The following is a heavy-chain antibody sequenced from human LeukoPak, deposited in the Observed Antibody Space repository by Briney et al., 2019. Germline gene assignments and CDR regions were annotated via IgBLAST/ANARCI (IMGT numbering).Heavy chain of an antibody. D-gene: IGHD4-17*01. CDR3: ARGQKYDYGDYPPTD. Sequence: GSLRLSCAASGFTFSSYSMNWVRQAPGKGLQWVSSISSSSRYIYYADSLKGRFTISRDNAKNSLYLQMNSLRAEDTAVYYCARGQKYDYGDYPPTDWGQGTLVTVSS. J-gene: IGHJ4*02. V-gene: IGHV3-21*01. CDR1: GFTFSSYS. CDR2: ISSSSRYI.